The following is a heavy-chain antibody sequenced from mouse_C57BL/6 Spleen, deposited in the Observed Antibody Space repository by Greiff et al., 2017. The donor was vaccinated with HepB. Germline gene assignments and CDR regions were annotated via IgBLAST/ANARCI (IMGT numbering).Heavy chain of an antibody. CDR1: GFTFSSYA. Sequence: EVKLVESGEGLVKPGGSLKLSCAASGFTFSSYAMSWVRQTPEKRLEWVAYISSGGDYIYYADTVKGRFTNSRDNARNTLYLQMSSLKSEDTAMYYCTRVFITTVAFDNWGQGTTLTVSS. CDR3: TRVFITTVAFDN. V-gene: IGHV5-9-1*02. J-gene: IGHJ2*01. CDR2: ISSGGDYI. D-gene: IGHD1-1*01.